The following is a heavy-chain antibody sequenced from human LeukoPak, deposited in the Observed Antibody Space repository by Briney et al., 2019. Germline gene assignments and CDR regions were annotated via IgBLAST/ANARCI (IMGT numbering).Heavy chain of an antibody. CDR1: GFPFSRDS. CDR3: ASDVAYKFDY. D-gene: IGHD1-1*01. J-gene: IGHJ4*02. Sequence: PGGSPRLSCAVSGFPFSRDSMHWVRQSPGKGLVWLSRISPDGTTTNYADSVKGRFSISRDNAKNTLYLQMNSLRDEDTAVYYCASDVAYKFDYWGQGTLVTFSS. CDR2: ISPDGTTT. V-gene: IGHV3-74*01.